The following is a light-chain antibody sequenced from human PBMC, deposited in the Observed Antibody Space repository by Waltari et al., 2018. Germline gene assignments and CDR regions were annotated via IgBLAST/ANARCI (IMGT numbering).Light chain of an antibody. Sequence: DIQMTQSPSTLSASVGDRVTITCRASQSISSRLAWYQQKPGKAPKFLISKASSLESGVPSRFSGSGSGTEFTLTISSLQPDDFATYYCQQYNSYPVTFGQGTKVEIK. CDR2: KAS. CDR1: QSISSR. V-gene: IGKV1-5*03. J-gene: IGKJ1*01. CDR3: QQYNSYPVT.